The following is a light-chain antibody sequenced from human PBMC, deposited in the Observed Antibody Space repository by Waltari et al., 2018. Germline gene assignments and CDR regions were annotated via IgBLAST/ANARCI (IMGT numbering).Light chain of an antibody. CDR1: SNNVGNQG. J-gene: IGLJ3*02. CDR2: RNN. V-gene: IGLV10-54*01. Sequence: QAGLTQPPSVSKGLRQTATLTCTGNSNNVGNQGAAWLQQHQGHPPKLLSSRNNNRPSGISERLSASRSGNTASLTITGLQPEDEADYYCSAWDSSLSAWVFGGGTKLNVL. CDR3: SAWDSSLSAWV.